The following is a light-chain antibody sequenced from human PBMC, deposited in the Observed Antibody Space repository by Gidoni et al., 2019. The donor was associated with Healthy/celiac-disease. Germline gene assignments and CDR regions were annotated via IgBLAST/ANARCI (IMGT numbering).Light chain of an antibody. CDR1: QSLLHSNGYNY. J-gene: IGKJ2*01. CDR3: MQALHTPYT. Sequence: ESVRTQSPLSLPVTPGEPASISCRSSQSLLHSNGYNYLDWYLQKPGQSPQLLIYLGSTRASGVPDRFSGSGSGTDFTLKISRVEAADVGVYYCMQALHTPYTFGQGTKLEIK. CDR2: LGS. V-gene: IGKV2-28*01.